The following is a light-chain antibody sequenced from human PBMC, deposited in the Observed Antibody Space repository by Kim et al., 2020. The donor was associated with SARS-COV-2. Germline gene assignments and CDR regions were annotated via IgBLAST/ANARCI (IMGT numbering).Light chain of an antibody. V-gene: IGKV3-15*01. CDR3: QQYNNWPGYT. CDR1: QSVSSN. Sequence: VSPGERATLACGASQSVSSNLAWYQQKPGQAPRLLIYGASTRATGIPARFSGSGSGTEFTLTISSLQSEDFAVYYCQQYNNWPGYTFGQGTKLEIK. CDR2: GAS. J-gene: IGKJ2*01.